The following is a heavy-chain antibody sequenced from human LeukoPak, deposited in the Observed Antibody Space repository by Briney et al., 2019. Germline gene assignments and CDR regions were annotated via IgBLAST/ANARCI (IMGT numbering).Heavy chain of an antibody. CDR2: INAGNGNT. D-gene: IGHD3-9*01. CDR3: ARAEVRYLDWLPSDYYYYGMDV. Sequence: ASVKVSCKASGYTFTSYAMHWVRQAPGQRLEWMGWINAGNGNTKYSQKFQGRVTITRDTSASTAYMELSSLRSEDTAVYYCARAEVRYLDWLPSDYYYYGMDVWGQGTTVTVSS. V-gene: IGHV1-3*01. J-gene: IGHJ6*02. CDR1: GYTFTSYA.